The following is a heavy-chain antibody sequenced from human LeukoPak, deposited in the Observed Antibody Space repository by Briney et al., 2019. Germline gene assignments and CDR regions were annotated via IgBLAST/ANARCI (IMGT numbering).Heavy chain of an antibody. CDR3: ARGFCSGGRCHFDY. D-gene: IGHD2-15*01. CDR2: ISGSGSTT. Sequence: GGSLRLSCAASGFTFSTSSMDWVRQAPGKGLEWVSYISGSGSTTYFADSVKGRFTISRDNAKKSMYLQMNSLRDEDTAVYYCARGFCSGGRCHFDYWGQGTLVTVSS. CDR1: GFTFSTSS. V-gene: IGHV3-48*02. J-gene: IGHJ4*02.